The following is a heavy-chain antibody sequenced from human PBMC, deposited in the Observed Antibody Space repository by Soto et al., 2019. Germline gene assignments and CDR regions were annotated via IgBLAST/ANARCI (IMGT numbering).Heavy chain of an antibody. V-gene: IGHV3-23*01. CDR3: AKDAGFIAARSHGMDV. CDR2: ISGSGGST. D-gene: IGHD6-6*01. CDR1: GFTFSSYA. J-gene: IGHJ6*02. Sequence: VQLLESGGGLVQPGGSLRLSCAASGFTFSSYAMSWVRQAPGKGLEWVSAISGSGGSTYYADSVKGRFTMSRDNSKSSLYLQMNSLGAEDTAVYYCAKDAGFIAARSHGMDVWGQGTTVTVSS.